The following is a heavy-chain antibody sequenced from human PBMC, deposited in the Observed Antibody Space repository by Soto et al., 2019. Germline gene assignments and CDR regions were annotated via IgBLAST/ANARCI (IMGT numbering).Heavy chain of an antibody. CDR2: IYYSGST. CDR3: ARDRPYYHSSGYQHYYYGMDV. D-gene: IGHD3-22*01. CDR1: GGSISSGGYY. Sequence: SETLSLTCTVSGGSISSGGYYWSWIRQHPGKGLEWIGYIYYSGSTYYNPSLKSRVTISVDTSKNQFSLKLSSVTAADTAVYYCARDRPYYHSSGYQHYYYGMDVWGQGTTVTVSS. V-gene: IGHV4-31*03. J-gene: IGHJ6*02.